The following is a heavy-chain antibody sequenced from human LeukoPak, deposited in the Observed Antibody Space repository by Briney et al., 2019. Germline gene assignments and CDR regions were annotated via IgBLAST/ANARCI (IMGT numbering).Heavy chain of an antibody. CDR1: GFTFSSYW. D-gene: IGHD2-2*01. CDR3: ARDLHCSSTSCYYYYGMDV. Sequence: PGGSLRLSCAASGFTFSSYWMSWVRQAPGKGLEWVANIKQDGSEKYYVDSVKGRFTISRDNAKNSLYLQMNSLRAEDTAVYYCARDLHCSSTSCYYYYGMDVWGQGTTVTVSS. J-gene: IGHJ6*02. CDR2: IKQDGSEK. V-gene: IGHV3-7*01.